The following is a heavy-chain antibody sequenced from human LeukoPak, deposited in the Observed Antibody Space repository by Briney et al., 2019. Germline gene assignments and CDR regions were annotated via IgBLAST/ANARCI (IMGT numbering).Heavy chain of an antibody. CDR2: IYYTGNT. D-gene: IGHD1-26*01. Sequence: SETLSLTCTVSGGSISSYYWSWIRQPPGKGLEWSGYIYYTGNTNYNPSLKSRVTISVDTSKNQFSLNLSSVTAADTAIYYCARLGGATSPFGYWGQGTLVTVSS. V-gene: IGHV4-59*08. J-gene: IGHJ4*02. CDR1: GGSISSYY. CDR3: ARLGGATSPFGY.